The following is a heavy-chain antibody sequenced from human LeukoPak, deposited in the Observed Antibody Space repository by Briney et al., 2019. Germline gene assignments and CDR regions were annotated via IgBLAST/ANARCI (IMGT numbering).Heavy chain of an antibody. CDR3: AKVLGEYSIRSKPLDT. Sequence: PGGSLRLSCAASGFTFSGYGMHWVRQAPGKGLEWVSFIRYDGSNKYYADSVRGRFTISRDNSKNTLYLQMNSLRPEDTAVYYCAKVLGEYSIRSKPLDTWGQGTLVTVSS. V-gene: IGHV3-30*02. CDR2: IRYDGSNK. D-gene: IGHD6-6*01. J-gene: IGHJ5*02. CDR1: GFTFSGYG.